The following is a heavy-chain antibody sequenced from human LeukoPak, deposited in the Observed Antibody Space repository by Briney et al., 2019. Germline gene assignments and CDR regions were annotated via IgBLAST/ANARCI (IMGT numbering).Heavy chain of an antibody. CDR3: ARGEAAAGTYSDY. Sequence: ASVKVSCKVSGYTLTELSMHWVRQAPGKGLEWMGGFDPEDGETIYAQKFQGRVTITTDESTSTAYMELRSLTSDDTAVYYCARGEAAAGTYSDYWGQGTLVTVSS. V-gene: IGHV1-24*01. J-gene: IGHJ4*02. CDR2: FDPEDGET. D-gene: IGHD6-13*01. CDR1: GYTLTELS.